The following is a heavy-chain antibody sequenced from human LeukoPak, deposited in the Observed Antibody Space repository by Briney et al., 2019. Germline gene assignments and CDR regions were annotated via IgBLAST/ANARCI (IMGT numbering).Heavy chain of an antibody. CDR1: GFTFSSYA. CDR2: ISYDGSNK. J-gene: IGHJ5*02. V-gene: IGHV3-30-3*01. D-gene: IGHD3-9*01. CDR3: ARGPPRYYGILTGYTYNWFDP. Sequence: PGGSLRLSCAASGFTFSSYAMHWVRQAPGKGLEWVAVISYDGSNKYYADSVKGRFTISRDNSKNTLYLQMNSLRAEDTAVYYCARGPPRYYGILTGYTYNWFDPWGQGTLVTVSS.